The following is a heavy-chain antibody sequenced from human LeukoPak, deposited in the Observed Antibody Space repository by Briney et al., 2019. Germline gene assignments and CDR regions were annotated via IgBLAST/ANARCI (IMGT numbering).Heavy chain of an antibody. D-gene: IGHD5-12*01. J-gene: IGHJ4*02. CDR3: ARSLWGRGYSGYEDFDY. CDR1: GFTFSSYG. CDR2: IRYDGSNK. Sequence: PGGSLRLSCAAYGFTFSSYGMHWVRQAPGKGLEWVAFIRYDGSNKYYADSVKGRFTISRDNSKNTLYLQMNSLRAEDTAVYYCARSLWGRGYSGYEDFDYWGQGTLVTVSS. V-gene: IGHV3-30*02.